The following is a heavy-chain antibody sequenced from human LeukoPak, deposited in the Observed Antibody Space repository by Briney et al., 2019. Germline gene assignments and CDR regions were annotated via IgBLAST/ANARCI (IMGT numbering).Heavy chain of an antibody. CDR3: ARDPGNYFDY. V-gene: IGHV4-59*01. CDR1: GGSISSFY. CDR2: IYSSGST. Sequence: PSETLSLTCTVSGGSISSFYWSGIRQPPGKGLEYIGYIYSSGSTNYNPSLKSRVTISLDTSKNQFSLKLNSVTATDTAVYFCARDPGNYFDYWGQGTLVTVSS. J-gene: IGHJ4*02. D-gene: IGHD3-10*01.